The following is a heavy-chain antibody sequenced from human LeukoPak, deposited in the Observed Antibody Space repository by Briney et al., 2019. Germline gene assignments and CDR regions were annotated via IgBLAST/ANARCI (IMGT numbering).Heavy chain of an antibody. CDR1: GYTFTSYY. J-gene: IGHJ6*03. V-gene: IGHV1-46*01. D-gene: IGHD1-26*01. CDR2: INPSGGST. CDR3: ARAGAHYYMDV. Sequence: ASVKVSCKASGYTFTSYYMHWVRQAPGQGLEWMGIINPSGGSTSYAQKFQGRVTMTRDTSTSTVYMELRSLRSDDTAVYYCARAGAHYYMDVWGKGTTVTISS.